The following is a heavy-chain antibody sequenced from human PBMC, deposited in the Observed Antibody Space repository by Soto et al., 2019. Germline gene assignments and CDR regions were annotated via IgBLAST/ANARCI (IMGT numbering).Heavy chain of an antibody. J-gene: IGHJ4*02. CDR3: ARLVYDTRLNYMYFDF. CDR2: IFHDGTA. CDR1: GVSISSGNW. Sequence: PSETLSVTCAVSGVSISSGNWWTWVRQSPQRGLEYIGEIFHDGTANYYPSFERRVAISVDTSKNQFSLKLTSVTAAATAIYFCARLVYDTRLNYMYFDFWGQGTLVTVSS. V-gene: IGHV4-4*02. D-gene: IGHD3-10*01.